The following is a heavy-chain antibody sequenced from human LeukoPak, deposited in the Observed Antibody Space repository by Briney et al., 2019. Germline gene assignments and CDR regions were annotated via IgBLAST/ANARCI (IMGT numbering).Heavy chain of an antibody. CDR2: IIPIFGTA. V-gene: IGHV1-69*13. Sequence: SVKVSCTASGGTFSSYAISWVRQAPGQGLEWMGGIIPIFGTANYAQKFQGRVTITADESTSTAYMELSSLRAEDTAVYYCARAYDSSGYYASYWGQGTLVTVSS. CDR3: ARAYDSSGYYASY. D-gene: IGHD3-22*01. J-gene: IGHJ4*02. CDR1: GGTFSSYA.